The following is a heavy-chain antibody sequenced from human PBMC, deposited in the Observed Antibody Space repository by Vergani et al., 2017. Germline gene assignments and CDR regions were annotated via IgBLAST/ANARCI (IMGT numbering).Heavy chain of an antibody. D-gene: IGHD5-12*01. CDR1: GGTFSSYT. CDR2: IIPILGIA. Sequence: QVQLVQSGAEVKKPGSSVKVSCKASGGTFSSYTISWVRQAPGQGLEWMGRIIPILGIANYAQKFQGRVTITADKSTSPAYMELSSLRSEDTAVYYCARGGSGYDYVYYNWFDPWGQGTLVTVSS. V-gene: IGHV1-69*02. J-gene: IGHJ5*02. CDR3: ARGGSGYDYVYYNWFDP.